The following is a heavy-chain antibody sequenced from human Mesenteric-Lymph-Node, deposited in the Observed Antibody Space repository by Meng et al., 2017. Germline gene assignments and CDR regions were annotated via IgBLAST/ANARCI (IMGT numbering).Heavy chain of an antibody. CDR2: INWNGGST. D-gene: IGHD3-10*01. V-gene: IGHV3-20*04. Sequence: GESLKISCAASGFTFSSYWMHWVRQAPGKGLEWVSGINWNGGSTGYADSVKGRFTISRDNAKKSLYLEMNSLRAEDTAVYYCARPQRITMVRGVGNYYYAMDVWGQGTTVTVSS. J-gene: IGHJ6*02. CDR1: GFTFSSYW. CDR3: ARPQRITMVRGVGNYYYAMDV.